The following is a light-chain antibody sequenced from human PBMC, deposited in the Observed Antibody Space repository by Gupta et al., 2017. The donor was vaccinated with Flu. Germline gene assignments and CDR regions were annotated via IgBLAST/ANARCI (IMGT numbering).Light chain of an antibody. CDR3: QQRSSWWT. CDR2: DAS. J-gene: IGKJ1*01. Sequence: EIVLTQSPATLSLSPGERATLSCRASQSVSSYLAWYQQKPDQAPRLIIYDASKRATGVPDRFSGSGSGTDFTLTSSSREPEDFAVYYWQQRSSWWTFGQGTKVEIK. CDR1: QSVSSY. V-gene: IGKV3-11*01.